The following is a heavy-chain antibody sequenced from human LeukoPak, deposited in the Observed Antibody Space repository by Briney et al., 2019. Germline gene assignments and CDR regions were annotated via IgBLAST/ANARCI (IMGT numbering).Heavy chain of an antibody. CDR2: IDTGGGT. Sequence: PGGSLRLSCAASGFTFRSYDMHWVRQGPGKGLEWVSGIDTGGGTYYPGSVKGRFTISRENAKNSLYLQMTNLRVGDTAMYYCARGMGSGSSAAFDLWGQGTLVTVSS. D-gene: IGHD3-10*01. J-gene: IGHJ4*02. CDR1: GFTFRSYD. V-gene: IGHV3-13*04. CDR3: ARGMGSGSSAAFDL.